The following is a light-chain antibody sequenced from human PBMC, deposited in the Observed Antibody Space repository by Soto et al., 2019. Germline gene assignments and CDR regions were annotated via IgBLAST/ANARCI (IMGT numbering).Light chain of an antibody. CDR2: GAS. V-gene: IGKV3D-20*02. Sequence: ELVLTQSPGTLSLSPGERATLSCRASQTVNNNYLAWYQQIPGQAPRLLISGASGRATGTPDRFSGSASGTDFTLTISRLEPEDFAVYYCQQRSGWPLFGQGTKLEIK. J-gene: IGKJ2*01. CDR1: QTVNNNY. CDR3: QQRSGWPL.